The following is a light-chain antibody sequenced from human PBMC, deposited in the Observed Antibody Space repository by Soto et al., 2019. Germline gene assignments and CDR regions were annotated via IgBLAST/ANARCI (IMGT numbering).Light chain of an antibody. J-gene: IGKJ1*01. CDR3: QPYGSPGT. CDR2: GAS. V-gene: IGKV3-20*01. Sequence: TGCTPSPGTLSLSPGESATLSGRAIQSVSNNYLAWYQQKPGQPPRLLIYGASNRATGIPDRFSGSGSGKDFTPTIRRLQPEDFAVYYRQPYGSPGTFGQGTKVDIK. CDR1: QSVSNNY.